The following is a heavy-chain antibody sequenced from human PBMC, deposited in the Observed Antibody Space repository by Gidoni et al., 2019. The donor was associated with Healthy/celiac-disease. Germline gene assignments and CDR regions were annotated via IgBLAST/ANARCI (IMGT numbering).Heavy chain of an antibody. CDR3: ATGALSGSYWGSDY. CDR2: MSGSGGSK. D-gene: IGHD1-26*01. V-gene: IGHV3-23*01. Sequence: EVQLLQSGGGLVQPGGSLRLSCAASGFTFSSYALSWVRQAPGKGLEWVSAMSGSGGSKYYADSVKGRFNISRDNSKNTLYLKMNSLRAEDTAVYYCATGALSGSYWGSDYWGQGTLVTVSS. J-gene: IGHJ4*02. CDR1: GFTFSSYA.